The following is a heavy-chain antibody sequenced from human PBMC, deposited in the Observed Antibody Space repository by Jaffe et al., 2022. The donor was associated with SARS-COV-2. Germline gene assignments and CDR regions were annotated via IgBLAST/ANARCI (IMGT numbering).Heavy chain of an antibody. CDR1: GGSISSGSYY. V-gene: IGHV4-61*02. Sequence: QVQLQESGPGLVKPSQTLSLTCTVSGGSISSGSYYWSWIRQPAGKGLEWIGRIYTSGSTNYNPSLKSRVTISVDTSKNQFSLKLSSVTAADTAVYYCARAVGATIHYYYYGMDVWGQGTTVTVSS. CDR2: IYTSGST. D-gene: IGHD5-12*01. J-gene: IGHJ6*02. CDR3: ARAVGATIHYYYYGMDV.